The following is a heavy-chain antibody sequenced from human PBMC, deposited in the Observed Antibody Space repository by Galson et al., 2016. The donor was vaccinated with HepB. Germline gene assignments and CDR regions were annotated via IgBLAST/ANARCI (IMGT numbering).Heavy chain of an antibody. Sequence: SLRLSCAASGFRFRAHGMHWVREAPGKGLEWVGFISFDGSNDYYTDSVKGRFTISRDNAKNTVYLQMNSLRTEDTAVYYCAKDGCNSDCSDYWGQGTLVTVSS. V-gene: IGHV3-30*18. CDR3: AKDGCNSDCSDY. CDR2: ISFDGSND. J-gene: IGHJ4*02. CDR1: GFRFRAHG. D-gene: IGHD2-21*02.